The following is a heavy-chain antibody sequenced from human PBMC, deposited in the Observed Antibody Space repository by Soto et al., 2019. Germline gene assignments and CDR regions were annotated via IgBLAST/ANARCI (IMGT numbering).Heavy chain of an antibody. Sequence: PSETLSLTCAVYGGSFGGYFWSWIRQSPGKGLEWIGEVNHIGSTNSNPSLKSRVAVSVDTSKNQISLKLRSVTAADTAVYYCARGISLIVEVQRDAPDKYYFDSWGQGTLVTVSS. CDR3: ARGISLIVEVQRDAPDKYYFDS. V-gene: IGHV4-34*01. CDR1: GGSFGGYF. D-gene: IGHD2-15*01. J-gene: IGHJ4*02. CDR2: VNHIGST.